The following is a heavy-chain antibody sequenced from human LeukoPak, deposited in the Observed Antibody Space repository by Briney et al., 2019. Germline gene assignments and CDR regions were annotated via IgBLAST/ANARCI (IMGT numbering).Heavy chain of an antibody. Sequence: GGSLRLSCAASGFTFSSYGMHWVRQAPGKGLEWVAVIWYDGSNKYYADSVKGRFTISRDNSKNTLYLQMNSLRAEDTAVYYCARGPYGSGSYSWFDPWGQGTLVTASS. CDR1: GFTFSSYG. D-gene: IGHD3-10*01. CDR2: IWYDGSNK. CDR3: ARGPYGSGSYSWFDP. J-gene: IGHJ5*02. V-gene: IGHV3-33*01.